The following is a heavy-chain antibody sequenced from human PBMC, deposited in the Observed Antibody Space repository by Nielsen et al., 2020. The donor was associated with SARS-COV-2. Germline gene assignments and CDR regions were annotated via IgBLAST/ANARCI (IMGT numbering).Heavy chain of an antibody. J-gene: IGHJ5*02. D-gene: IGHD3-3*01. V-gene: IGHV3-33*01. CDR2: IWYDGSNK. Sequence: GESLKISCAASGFTFSSYGMHWVSQAPGKGLEWVAVIWYDGSNKYYADSVKGRFTISRDNSKNKLYLQMNSLRAEDTAVYYCATSTPLVRSAWFDPWGQGTVVTVSS. CDR3: ATSTPLVRSAWFDP. CDR1: GFTFSSYG.